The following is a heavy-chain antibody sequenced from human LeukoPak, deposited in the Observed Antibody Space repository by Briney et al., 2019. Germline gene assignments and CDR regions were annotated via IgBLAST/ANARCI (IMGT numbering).Heavy chain of an antibody. D-gene: IGHD3-10*01. V-gene: IGHV1-3*01. Sequence: ASVKVSCKASGYTFTSYAMHWVRQAPGQRLEWMGWINAGNGNTKYSQKFQGRVTITRDTSASTAYMELSSLRSEDTAVYYCARAVWFGGYYFDYWGQGTLVTVSS. CDR1: GYTFTSYA. CDR2: INAGNGNT. CDR3: ARAVWFGGYYFDY. J-gene: IGHJ4*02.